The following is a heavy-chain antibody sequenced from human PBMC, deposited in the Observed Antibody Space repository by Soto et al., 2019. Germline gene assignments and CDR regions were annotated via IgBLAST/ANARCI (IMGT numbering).Heavy chain of an antibody. Sequence: EVQLVESGGGLVQPGGSLRLSCAASGFTFSRFWMHWVRQAPGEGLVWVSHINDDGTITTYADSVKGRFTISRDNAENAVYLEMNSLRNADTAAYYCLPSGLRYGNDAFDIWGQGTMVTVSS. D-gene: IGHD5-18*01. CDR2: INDDGTIT. CDR1: GFTFSRFW. J-gene: IGHJ3*02. V-gene: IGHV3-74*03. CDR3: LPSGLRYGNDAFDI.